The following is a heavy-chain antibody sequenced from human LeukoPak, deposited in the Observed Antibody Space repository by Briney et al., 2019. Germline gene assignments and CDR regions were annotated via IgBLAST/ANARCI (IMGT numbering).Heavy chain of an antibody. CDR1: GFTFSSYE. D-gene: IGHD3-22*01. J-gene: IGHJ3*02. CDR3: AKEVTPDRSGFDAFDI. Sequence: GGSLRLSCAASGFTFSSYEMDWVRQAPGKGLEWVSYISSSGSTIYYADSVKGRFTISRDNATNSLYLQMNTLRAEDTAVYYCAKEVTPDRSGFDAFDIWGQGTMVTVSS. V-gene: IGHV3-48*03. CDR2: ISSSGSTI.